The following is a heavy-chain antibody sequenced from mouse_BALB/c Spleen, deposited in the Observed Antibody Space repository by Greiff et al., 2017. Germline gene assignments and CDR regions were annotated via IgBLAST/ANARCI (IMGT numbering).Heavy chain of an antibody. CDR1: GYAFSSYW. V-gene: IGHV1-80*01. J-gene: IGHJ4*01. CDR2: IYPGDGDT. D-gene: IGHD3-1*01. CDR3: ARRAEAMDY. Sequence: VKLQESGAELVRPGSSVKISCKASGYAFSSYWMNWVKQRPGQGLEWIGQIYPGDGDTNYNGKFKGKATLTADKSSSTAYMQLSSLTSEDSAVYFCARRAEAMDYWGQGTSVTVSS.